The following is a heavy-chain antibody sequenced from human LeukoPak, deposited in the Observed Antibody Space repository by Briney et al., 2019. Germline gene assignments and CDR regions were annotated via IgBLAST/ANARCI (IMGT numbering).Heavy chain of an antibody. CDR1: GGSISSYY. D-gene: IGHD3-22*01. CDR3: ARDHLIYYDSSGYYYGYNWFDP. CDR2: IYTSGST. V-gene: IGHV4-4*07. J-gene: IGHJ5*02. Sequence: PSETLSLTCTVSGGSISSYYWSWIRQPAGKGLEWIGRIYTSGSTNYNPSLKGRVTMSVDTSKNQFSLKLSSVTAADTAVYYCARDHLIYYDSSGYYYGYNWFDPWGQGTLVTVSS.